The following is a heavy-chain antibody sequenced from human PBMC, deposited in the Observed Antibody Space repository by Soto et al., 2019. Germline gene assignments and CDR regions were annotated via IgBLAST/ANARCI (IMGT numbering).Heavy chain of an antibody. D-gene: IGHD2-21*02. Sequence: QVQLEESGGGVVQPGRSLRLSCAVSGFSFSNYDMHWVRQAPGKGPEWVAVISTDGSKQYYGASVKGRFTISRDNSKNTLYLEMNSLRGEDTALYYCARAQWNTFGGGDCYSVAFQQWGRGALVIVSS. V-gene: IGHV3-30*04. J-gene: IGHJ1*01. CDR2: ISTDGSKQ. CDR3: ARAQWNTFGGGDCYSVAFQQ. CDR1: GFSFSNYD.